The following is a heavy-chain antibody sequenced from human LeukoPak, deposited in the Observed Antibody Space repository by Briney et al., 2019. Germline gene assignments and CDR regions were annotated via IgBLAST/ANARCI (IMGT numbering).Heavy chain of an antibody. CDR2: ISGSGGST. CDR3: AKDTTKGSSWYYYFDY. Sequence: SGGSLRLSCAASGFTFSSYAMSWVRQAPGKGLEWVSAISGSGGSTYYADSVKGRFTISRDNSKNTLYLQMNSLRAEDTAVYYCAKDTTKGSSWYYYFDYWGQGTLVTVSS. J-gene: IGHJ4*02. V-gene: IGHV3-23*01. D-gene: IGHD6-13*01. CDR1: GFTFSSYA.